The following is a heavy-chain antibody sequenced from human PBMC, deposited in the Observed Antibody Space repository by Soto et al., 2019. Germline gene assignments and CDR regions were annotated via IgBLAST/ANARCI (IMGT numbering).Heavy chain of an antibody. D-gene: IGHD1-1*01. CDR2: TRGSGGGT. Sequence: PGGSIRHYCVACGLTIINYVMNWVRKAPGKGLEWVSGTRGSGGGTYYADSVKGRFTISRDNSKNTLYLQMRSLRAEDTAVYYCAKLQEASGLLESYIDYWGQGTLVTVSS. CDR3: AKLQEASGLLESYIDY. J-gene: IGHJ4*02. CDR1: GLTIINYV. V-gene: IGHV3-23*01.